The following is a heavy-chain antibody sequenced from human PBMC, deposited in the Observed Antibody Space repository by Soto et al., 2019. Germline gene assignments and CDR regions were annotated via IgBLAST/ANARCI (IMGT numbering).Heavy chain of an antibody. CDR2: ISAYNGNK. CDR3: ARVGGPRYYYDSSGHAKADY. Sequence: ASVKVSCKASGYAFTSYGIRWVRQAPGQGLEWMGWISAYNGNKKYAQKLQGRVTMTTDTFTSTAYMELRSLGSDDTARFYWARVGGPRYYYDSSGHAKADYWGNGTLVTVS. D-gene: IGHD3-22*01. J-gene: IGHJ4*01. CDR1: GYAFTSYG. V-gene: IGHV1-18*01.